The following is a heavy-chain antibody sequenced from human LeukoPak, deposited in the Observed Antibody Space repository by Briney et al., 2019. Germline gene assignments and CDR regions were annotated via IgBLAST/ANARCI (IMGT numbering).Heavy chain of an antibody. V-gene: IGHV3-64D*09. J-gene: IGHJ4*02. CDR2: IGTSGIST. Sequence: PGGSLRLSCAASGFTFSTYAMHWVRQAPGKGLEYVSAIGTSGISTYYADSVEGRFTITRDNSKNTLYLQMSSLRLEDTAVYYCVKGHEVVYAHMFAYWGQGTLVTVSS. CDR3: VKGHEVVYAHMFAY. CDR1: GFTFSTYA. D-gene: IGHD2-8*02.